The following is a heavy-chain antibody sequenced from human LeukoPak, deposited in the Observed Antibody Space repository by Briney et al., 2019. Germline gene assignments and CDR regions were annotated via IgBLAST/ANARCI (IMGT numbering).Heavy chain of an antibody. CDR2: ISGSGGST. Sequence: GGSLGLSCAASGFTFSSCAMNWVRQAPGKGLEWVSAISGSGGSTYYADSVRGRFTVSRDNSKNTPYLQMNSLRAEDTAVYYCAKDIAVFDYWGQGTLVTVSS. V-gene: IGHV3-23*01. CDR1: GFTFSSCA. CDR3: AKDIAVFDY. D-gene: IGHD6-19*01. J-gene: IGHJ4*02.